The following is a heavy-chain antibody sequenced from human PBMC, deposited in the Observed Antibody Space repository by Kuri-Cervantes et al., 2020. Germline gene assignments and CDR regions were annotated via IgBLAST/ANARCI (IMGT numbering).Heavy chain of an antibody. V-gene: IGHV3-23*01. Sequence: GESLKISCATSGFTFSSYAMSWVRQAPGKGLEWVSAISGSGGSTYYADSVKGRFTISRDNSKNSLYLQMNSLRAEDTAVYYCARGYDFWSGSGNMDVWGKGTTVTVSS. D-gene: IGHD3-3*01. CDR1: GFTFSSYA. J-gene: IGHJ6*03. CDR3: ARGYDFWSGSGNMDV. CDR2: ISGSGGST.